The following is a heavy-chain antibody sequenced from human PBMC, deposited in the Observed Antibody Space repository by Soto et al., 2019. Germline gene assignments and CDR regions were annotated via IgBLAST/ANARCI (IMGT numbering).Heavy chain of an antibody. J-gene: IGHJ5*02. V-gene: IGHV1-46*01. Sequence: QEQLVQSGAEVKKPGASVRVSCKAPGYTFTTYHMHWVRQAPGQGLEWMGIINPGAGPTSYAEKSPGRGSMTSGTSTRSVYMELASLTSDDTAVYFCALGRETASSWLDPGGQGTLGSVSS. CDR1: GYTFTTYH. CDR3: ALGRETASSWLDP. D-gene: IGHD3-16*01. CDR2: INPGAGPT.